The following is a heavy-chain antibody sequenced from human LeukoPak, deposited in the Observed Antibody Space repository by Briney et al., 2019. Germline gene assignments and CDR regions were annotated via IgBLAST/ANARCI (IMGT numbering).Heavy chain of an antibody. J-gene: IGHJ5*02. CDR1: GYTFTSYG. D-gene: IGHD6-19*01. CDR2: ISAYNGNT. CDR3: ARDNPGSGWYNWFDP. V-gene: IGHV1-18*01. Sequence: ASVKVSCKASGYTFTSYGISWVRQAPGQGLEWMGWISAYNGNTNYAQKLQGRVTMTTDTSTSTAYMELRSLRSDDTAVYYCARDNPGSGWYNWFDPWGQGTLVTVSS.